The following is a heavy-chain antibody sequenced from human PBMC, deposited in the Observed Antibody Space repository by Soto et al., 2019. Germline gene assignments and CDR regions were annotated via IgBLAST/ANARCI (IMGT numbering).Heavy chain of an antibody. CDR3: ARSFTMARGVITTLHGMDV. CDR2: IYPGDSDT. D-gene: IGHD3-10*01. Sequence: GESLKISCKGSGYSFTSYWIGWVRQMPGKGLEWMGIIYPGDSDTRYSPSFQGQVTISADKSISTAYLQWSSLKASDTAMYYCARSFTMARGVITTLHGMDVWGRVTTVTVSS. J-gene: IGHJ6*02. CDR1: GYSFTSYW. V-gene: IGHV5-51*01.